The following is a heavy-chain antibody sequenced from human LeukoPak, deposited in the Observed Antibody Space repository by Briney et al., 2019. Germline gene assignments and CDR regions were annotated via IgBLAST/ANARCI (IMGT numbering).Heavy chain of an antibody. J-gene: IGHJ5*02. D-gene: IGHD3-3*01. CDR1: GGSISSGDYY. V-gene: IGHV4-30-4*01. CDR3: ARALYDFWSGYNRFDP. Sequence: PSQTLSLTCTVSGGSISSGDYYWSWIRQPPGKGLEWIGYIYYSGSTYYNPSLKSRVTISVDTSKNQFSLKLSSVTAADAAVYYCARALYDFWSGYNRFDPWGQGTLVTVSS. CDR2: IYYSGST.